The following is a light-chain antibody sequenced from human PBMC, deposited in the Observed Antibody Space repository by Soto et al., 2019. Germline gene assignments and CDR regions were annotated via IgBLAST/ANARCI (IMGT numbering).Light chain of an antibody. Sequence: EIVLSQSPGTLSLSPGERATLSFRASQYITIYLAWYQQKPGQAPRLLIYGASNRATGIPDRFSGSGSGTDFTLTISRLEPEDFAVYYCQQYGSSGTFGQGTKVDIK. V-gene: IGKV3-20*01. CDR3: QQYGSSGT. CDR2: GAS. CDR1: QYITIY. J-gene: IGKJ1*01.